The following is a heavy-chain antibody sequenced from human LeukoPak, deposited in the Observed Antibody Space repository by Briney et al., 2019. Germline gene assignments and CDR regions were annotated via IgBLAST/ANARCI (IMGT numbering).Heavy chain of an antibody. Sequence: PSQTLSLTCAISGDSFSSNSAAWNWIRQSPSRGLEWLGRTYYRSKWYNDYAVSVKSRITINPDTSKNQFSLQLNSVTPEDTAVYYCATDHRSNSGWYSNFDSWGQGTPVTVSS. D-gene: IGHD6-19*01. V-gene: IGHV6-1*01. CDR3: ATDHRSNSGWYSNFDS. CDR1: GDSFSSNSAA. CDR2: TYYRSKWYN. J-gene: IGHJ4*02.